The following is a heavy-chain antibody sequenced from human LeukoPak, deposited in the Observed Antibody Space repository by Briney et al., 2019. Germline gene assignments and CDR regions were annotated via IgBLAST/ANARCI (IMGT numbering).Heavy chain of an antibody. CDR2: ISSSSSTI. CDR1: GFTFSSYN. J-gene: IGHJ4*02. D-gene: IGHD6-6*01. Sequence: GGSLRLSCTSSGFTFSSYNMNWVRQAPGKGLEWGSYISSSSSTIYYADSVKGRFTISRDNAKNSLYVQMNSLRDEDTAVYYCAREHSSSSGSVSDFWGQGTLVTVSS. CDR3: AREHSSSSGSVSDF. V-gene: IGHV3-48*02.